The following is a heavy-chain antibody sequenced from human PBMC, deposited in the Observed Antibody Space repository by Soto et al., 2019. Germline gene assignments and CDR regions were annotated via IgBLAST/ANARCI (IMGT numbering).Heavy chain of an antibody. D-gene: IGHD3-3*01. V-gene: IGHV3-23*01. CDR2: ISGSGDST. J-gene: IGHJ4*02. Sequence: DVQVLESGGGLVQPGGSLRLSCAASGFTFSNYAMSWVHQAPGKGLEWVSAISGSGDSTHYADSVKGRFTISRDNSKNTLYLQMHSLRAEDTAVYYCAKDPGYYDFWSGYSDYWGQGTLVTVSS. CDR1: GFTFSNYA. CDR3: AKDPGYYDFWSGYSDY.